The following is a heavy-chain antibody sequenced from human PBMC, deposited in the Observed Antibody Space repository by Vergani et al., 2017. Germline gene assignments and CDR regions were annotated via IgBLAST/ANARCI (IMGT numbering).Heavy chain of an antibody. CDR1: GGSISSYY. D-gene: IGHD6-13*01. CDR3: ARQRVGLLQQPNWFDP. CDR2: IYTSGST. Sequence: QVQLQESGPGLVKPSETLSLTCTVSGGSISSYYWSWIRHPAGKGLEWIGRIYTSGSTNYNPSLKSRVTMSVDTSKNQFSLKLSSVTAADTAVYYCARQRVGLLQQPNWFDPWGQGTLVTVSS. V-gene: IGHV4-4*07. J-gene: IGHJ5*02.